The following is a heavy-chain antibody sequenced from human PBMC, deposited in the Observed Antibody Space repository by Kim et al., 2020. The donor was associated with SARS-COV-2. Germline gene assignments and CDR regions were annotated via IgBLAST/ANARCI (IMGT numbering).Heavy chain of an antibody. CDR1: GFIFSSYA. CDR2: ASYDGTNN. J-gene: IGHJ4*02. D-gene: IGHD2-2*03. Sequence: GGSLRLSCEASGFIFSSYATHWVRQAPGKGLEWVAVASYDGTNNFYADSVKGRFTISRDNSKNTLYLQMNSLRAEDTAVYYCARSVGYCSSATCYYHRLDFDLWGQGALVTVSS. CDR3: ARSVGYCSSATCYYHRLDFDL. V-gene: IGHV3-30-3*01.